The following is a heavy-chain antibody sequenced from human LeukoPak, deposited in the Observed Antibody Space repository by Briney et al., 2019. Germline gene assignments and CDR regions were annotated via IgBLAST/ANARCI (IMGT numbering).Heavy chain of an antibody. V-gene: IGHV4-39*01. CDR2: IYYTGST. CDR3: ARQGRSGYDSYWFDP. D-gene: IGHD5-12*01. J-gene: IGHJ5*02. CDR1: CGSISSSNYY. Sequence: SDTLSLTCTVSCGSISSSNYYWGWIRQPPGEGLQWIGNIYYTGSTYYNPSLKSRVTISVDTSKNQFSLKLSSVTAADTAVYYCARQGRSGYDSYWFDPWGQGTLVTVSS.